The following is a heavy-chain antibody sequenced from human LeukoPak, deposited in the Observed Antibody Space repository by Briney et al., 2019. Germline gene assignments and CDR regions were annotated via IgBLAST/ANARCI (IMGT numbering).Heavy chain of an antibody. CDR3: ASPGIWFGELNDYFDY. V-gene: IGHV3-11*01. J-gene: IGHJ4*02. D-gene: IGHD3-10*01. CDR2: ISSSGSTI. CDR1: GFTFSDYY. Sequence: GGSLSLSCAASGFTFSDYYMSWIRQAPGKGLEWVSYISSSGSTIYYADSVKGRFTISRDNAKNSLYLQMNSLRAEDTAVYYCASPGIWFGELNDYFDYWGQGTLVTVSS.